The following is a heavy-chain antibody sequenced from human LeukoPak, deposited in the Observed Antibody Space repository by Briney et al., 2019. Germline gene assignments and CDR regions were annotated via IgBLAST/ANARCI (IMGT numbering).Heavy chain of an antibody. CDR1: GFTFSSYA. CDR3: AKDQDGSYYYAGAFDI. J-gene: IGHJ3*02. V-gene: IGHV3-23*01. Sequence: GGSLRLSCAASGFTFSSYAMSWVRQAPGKGLEWVSAISGSGGSTYYADSVKGRFTISRDNSKNTMSLQMNSLRAEETAVYYCAKDQDGSYYYAGAFDIWGQETMVTVSS. D-gene: IGHD3-10*01. CDR2: ISGSGGST.